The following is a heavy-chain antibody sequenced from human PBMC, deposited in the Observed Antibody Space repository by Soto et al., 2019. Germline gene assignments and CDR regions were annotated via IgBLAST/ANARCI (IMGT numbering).Heavy chain of an antibody. CDR1: GGSITSSW. CDR3: VRNDLYRFDP. V-gene: IGHV4-4*02. Sequence: QVQLQESGPGLVNPSGTLSLTCAVSGGSITSSWWSWVRQPPGKGLEWIGEIHHSGSFNYNPSLRSRVTISIDKSKHQLSLTLTSVTAADTAVHNCVRNDLYRFDPWCQGTLVTVSS. CDR2: IHHSGSF. J-gene: IGHJ5*02. D-gene: IGHD2-8*01.